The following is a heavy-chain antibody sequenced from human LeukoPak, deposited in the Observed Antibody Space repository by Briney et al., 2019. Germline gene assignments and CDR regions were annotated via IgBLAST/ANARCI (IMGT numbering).Heavy chain of an antibody. V-gene: IGHV3-21*01. CDR2: ISSSSYI. Sequence: GGSLRLSCAASGFTFSSYSMNWVRQAPGKGLEWVSSISSSSYIYYADSVKGRFTISRDNAKNSLYLQMNSLRAEDAAVYYCARGFWTGVEYWGQGALVTVSS. D-gene: IGHD3/OR15-3a*01. J-gene: IGHJ4*02. CDR1: GFTFSSYS. CDR3: ARGFWTGVEY.